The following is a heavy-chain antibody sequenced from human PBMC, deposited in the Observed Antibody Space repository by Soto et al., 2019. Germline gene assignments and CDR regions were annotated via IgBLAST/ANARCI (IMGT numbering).Heavy chain of an antibody. J-gene: IGHJ3*01. V-gene: IGHV4-39*01. CDR2: VYHSGST. CDR3: ARPVGVEQQLVHDAFDL. D-gene: IGHD6-13*01. CDR1: GGSISSSIYY. Sequence: QLQLQESGPGLVKPSETLSLTCTVSGGSISSSIYYWGWIRQPPGKGLQWVGSVYHSGSTYYNPSLRGRVTISVDTSKNQFSLRLSSMTAADTAVYYCARPVGVEQQLVHDAFDLWGQGTMVAVSS.